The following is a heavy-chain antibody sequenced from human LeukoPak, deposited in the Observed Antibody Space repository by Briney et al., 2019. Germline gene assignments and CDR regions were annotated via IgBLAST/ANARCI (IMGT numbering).Heavy chain of an antibody. V-gene: IGHV1-2*02. J-gene: IGHJ4*02. CDR2: IHPNTGGT. CDR1: GYTFTDYY. D-gene: IGHD3-10*01. Sequence: ASVKVSCKASGYTFTDYYMHWVRQAPGQGLEWMGWIHPNTGGTNYAQRFHGRVTMARDTSTTTAYMELSRLTSDDTAVYFCARADYYGSGAYSYYFEYWGQGTLVIVSS. CDR3: ARADYYGSGAYSYYFEY.